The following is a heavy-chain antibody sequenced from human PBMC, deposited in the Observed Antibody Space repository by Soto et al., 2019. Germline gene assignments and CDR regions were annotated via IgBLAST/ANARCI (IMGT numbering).Heavy chain of an antibody. D-gene: IGHD3-22*01. CDR3: ARDDVVIATNDAFDI. V-gene: IGHV3-48*03. CDR1: GFTLSSYE. J-gene: IGHJ3*02. CDR2: IDSSGSTI. Sequence: GGSLRLSCAASGFTLSSYEMNWVRQAPGKGLEWVSYIDSSGSTIYYADSVKGRFIISRDNAKNSLYLQMNSLRAEDTAVYYFARDDVVIATNDAFDIWGQGTMVTVSS.